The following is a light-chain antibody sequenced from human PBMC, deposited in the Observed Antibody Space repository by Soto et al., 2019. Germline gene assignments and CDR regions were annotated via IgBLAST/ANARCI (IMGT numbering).Light chain of an antibody. J-gene: IGKJ5*01. CDR1: QGVGSNY. Sequence: EIVLTQSPGTLSLSPGERATLSCRASQGVGSNYLAWYQQKPGQTPRLLIYGAFTRAAGIPARFSGSGSGTDFTLTISCLQSEDFAAYYCQQYYSYPITFGQGTRLEIK. CDR3: QQYYSYPIT. V-gene: IGKV3D-7*01. CDR2: GAF.